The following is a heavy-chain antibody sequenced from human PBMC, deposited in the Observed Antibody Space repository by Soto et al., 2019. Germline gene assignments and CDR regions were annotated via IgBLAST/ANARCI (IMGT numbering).Heavy chain of an antibody. CDR2: IIPIFGTA. Sequence: QVQLVQSGAEMKKPGSSVKVSCKASGGTFSSYAISWVRQAPGQGLEWMGGIIPIFGTANYAQKFQGRVTITADESTSTAYMELSSLRSEDTAVYYCARNQASYYYDSSGYFDYWGQGTLVTVSS. D-gene: IGHD3-22*01. CDR3: ARNQASYYYDSSGYFDY. CDR1: GGTFSSYA. J-gene: IGHJ4*02. V-gene: IGHV1-69*01.